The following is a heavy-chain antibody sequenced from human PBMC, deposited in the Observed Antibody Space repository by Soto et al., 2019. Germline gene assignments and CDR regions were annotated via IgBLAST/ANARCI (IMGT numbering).Heavy chain of an antibody. V-gene: IGHV1-46*01. CDR2: INPNGGST. J-gene: IGHJ4*02. CDR3: ARSLLQGDF. D-gene: IGHD2-21*01. Sequence: QVQLVQSGAEVKKPGASVKVSCKASGYTFIRYYIHWVRQAPGQGLEWMAIINPNGGSTNYAQKFRGRVTVTSDTSTTTVSMELNSLGSDETAVYFCARSLLQGDFWGQGTLVTFSS. CDR1: GYTFIRYY.